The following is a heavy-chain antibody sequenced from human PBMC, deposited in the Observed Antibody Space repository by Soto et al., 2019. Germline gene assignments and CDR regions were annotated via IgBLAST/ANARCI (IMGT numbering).Heavy chain of an antibody. Sequence: GASVKVSCKASGGTFSSYAISWVRQAPGQGLEWMGGISAYNGNTNYAQKLQGRVTMTTDTSTSTAYMELRSLRSDDTAVYYCARERVLRYFDWLLPTYYFDYWGQGTLVTVSS. J-gene: IGHJ4*02. CDR3: ARERVLRYFDWLLPTYYFDY. D-gene: IGHD3-9*01. CDR1: GGTFSSYA. V-gene: IGHV1-18*01. CDR2: ISAYNGNT.